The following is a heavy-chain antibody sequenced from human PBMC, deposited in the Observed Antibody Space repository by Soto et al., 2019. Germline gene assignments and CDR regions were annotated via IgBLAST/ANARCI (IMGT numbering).Heavy chain of an antibody. CDR2: IDPSTGGT. V-gene: IGHV1-46*01. J-gene: IGHJ4*02. D-gene: IGHD2-21*01. Sequence: PSVKVSCKAAAYFFTSHYLHWVRQAPGHGLEWMGIIDPSTGGTTYAQTFQGRVTITRHAPSSSVYMELSSLRSEDTAVYFCARDLTGPHCGTNRCPPQYDFDYWGQGTLVTVSS. CDR3: ARDLTGPHCGTNRCPPQYDFDY. CDR1: AYFFTSHY.